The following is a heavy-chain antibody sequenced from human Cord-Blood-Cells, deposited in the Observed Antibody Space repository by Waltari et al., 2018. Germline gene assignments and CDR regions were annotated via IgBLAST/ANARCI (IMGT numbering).Heavy chain of an antibody. J-gene: IGHJ4*02. CDR1: GGSISSSSYS. D-gene: IGHD6-13*01. CDR2: IYYSGST. CDR3: ARFLGIFDY. Sequence: QLQLQESGPGLVKPSETLSRTCTVSGGSISSSSYSWGWIRQPPGKGLEWIGSIYYSGSTYYNPSLKSRVTISVDTSKNQFSLKLSSVTAADTAVYYCARFLGIFDYWGQGTLVTVSS. V-gene: IGHV4-39*01.